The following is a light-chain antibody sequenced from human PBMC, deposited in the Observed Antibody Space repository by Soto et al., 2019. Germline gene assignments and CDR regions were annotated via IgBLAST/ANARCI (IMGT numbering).Light chain of an antibody. J-gene: IGKJ2*01. CDR2: DAS. CDR3: QQRYNFPNT. V-gene: IGKV3-11*01. CDR1: QSVGTY. Sequence: EIVLTQSPATLSLSPGERATLSCRTSQSVGTYLAWYQHNPGQAPRLLIYDASNRATGIPARFSGSGSGTDFTLTISSPEPEDFAVYYCQQRYNFPNTFGQGTKLDIK.